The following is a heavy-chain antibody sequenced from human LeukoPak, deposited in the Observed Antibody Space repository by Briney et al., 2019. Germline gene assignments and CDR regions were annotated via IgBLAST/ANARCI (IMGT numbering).Heavy chain of an antibody. CDR2: ISWNSGSI. Sequence: GGSLGLSCAASGFTFDDYAMHWVRQAPGKGLEWVSGISWNSGSIGYADSVKGRFTISRDNAKNSLYLQMNSLRAEDTALYYCAXGTVVTXXXDYWGQGTLVTVSS. J-gene: IGHJ4*02. D-gene: IGHD2-21*02. CDR1: GFTFDDYA. V-gene: IGHV3-9*01. CDR3: AXGTVVTXXXDY.